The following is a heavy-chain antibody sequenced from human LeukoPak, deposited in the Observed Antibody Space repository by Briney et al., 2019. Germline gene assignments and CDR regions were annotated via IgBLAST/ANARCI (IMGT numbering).Heavy chain of an antibody. CDR2: INPSGGST. CDR1: GYTFTGYY. CDR3: ARDRGWELRWFELDY. V-gene: IGHV1-46*01. J-gene: IGHJ4*02. Sequence: ASVKVSCKASGYTFTGYYMHWVRQAPGQGLEWRGIINPSGGSTSYAQKFQGRVTMTRDMSTSTVYMERSSLRSEDTAVYYCARDRGWELRWFELDYWGQGTLVTVSS. D-gene: IGHD1-26*01.